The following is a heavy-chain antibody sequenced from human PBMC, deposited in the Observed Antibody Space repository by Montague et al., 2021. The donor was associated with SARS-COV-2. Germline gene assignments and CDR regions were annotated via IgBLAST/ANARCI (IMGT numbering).Heavy chain of an antibody. V-gene: IGHV3-21*01. CDR2: ISSSSSYI. Sequence: SLRLSCAASGFTFSSYSMNWVRQAPGKGLEWVSSISSSSSYIYYADSVKGRFTISRDNAKNSLYLQMNSLRAEDTAVYYCARASAPLYYYDSSGYIVNWGQGTLVTVSS. D-gene: IGHD3-22*01. CDR1: GFTFSSYS. J-gene: IGHJ4*02. CDR3: ARASAPLYYYDSSGYIVN.